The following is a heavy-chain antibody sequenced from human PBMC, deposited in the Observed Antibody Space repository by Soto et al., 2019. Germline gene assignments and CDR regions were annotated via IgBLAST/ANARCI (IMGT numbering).Heavy chain of an antibody. V-gene: IGHV1-18*01. J-gene: IGHJ6*02. D-gene: IGHD1-26*01. CDR1: GYTFTSYG. CDR3: AVAPPLPVGATTVYYGMDV. CDR2: ISAYNGNT. Sequence: QVQLVQSGAEVKKPGASVKVSCKASGYTFTSYGISWVRQAPGQGLEWMGWISAYNGNTNYAQKLQGRVTMTTDTPTSTAYMELRSLRSDDTAVYYCAVAPPLPVGATTVYYGMDVWGQGTTVTVSS.